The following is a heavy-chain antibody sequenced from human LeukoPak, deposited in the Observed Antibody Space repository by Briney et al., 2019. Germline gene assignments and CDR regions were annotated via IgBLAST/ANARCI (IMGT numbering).Heavy chain of an antibody. Sequence: SETLSLTCTVSGGSISSSSYYWGWIRQPPGKGLEWIGSIYYSGSTYYNPSLKSRVTISVDTSKNQFSLKLSSVIAADTAVYYCASPGTAAIYHLDYWGQGTLVTVSS. CDR1: GGSISSSSYY. V-gene: IGHV4-39*07. CDR2: IYYSGST. D-gene: IGHD2-2*02. CDR3: ASPGTAAIYHLDY. J-gene: IGHJ4*02.